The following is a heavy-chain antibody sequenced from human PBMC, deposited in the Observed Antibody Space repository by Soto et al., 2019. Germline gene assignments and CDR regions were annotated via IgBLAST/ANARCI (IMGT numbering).Heavy chain of an antibody. Sequence: QVQLVQSGSEVKKPGSSVKVSCKASGGTFSSYAISWVRQAPGQGLEWMGGIIPIFGTANYAQKFQGRVTITADESTSTAYMELSSLISEDTAVYYCARESRDGYKWARDYWGQGTLVTVSS. V-gene: IGHV1-69*12. D-gene: IGHD5-12*01. CDR2: IIPIFGTA. J-gene: IGHJ4*02. CDR1: GGTFSSYA. CDR3: ARESRDGYKWARDY.